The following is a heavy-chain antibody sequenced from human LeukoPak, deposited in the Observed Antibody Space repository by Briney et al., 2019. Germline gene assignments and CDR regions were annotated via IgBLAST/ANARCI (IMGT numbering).Heavy chain of an antibody. D-gene: IGHD2-15*01. V-gene: IGHV4-31*03. CDR2: IYYSGST. J-gene: IGHJ2*01. Sequence: SETLSLTCTVSGGSISSGGYYWSWIRQHPGKGLEWIGYIYYSGSTYYDPSLKSRVTISVDTSKNQFSLKLSSVTAADTAVYFCARGVLVVAAAYWYFDLWGRGTLVTVSS. CDR3: ARGVLVVAAAYWYFDL. CDR1: GGSISSGGYY.